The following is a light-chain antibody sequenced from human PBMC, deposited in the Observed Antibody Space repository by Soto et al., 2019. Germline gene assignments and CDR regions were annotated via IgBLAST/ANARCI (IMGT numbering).Light chain of an antibody. V-gene: IGKV3-15*01. CDR1: QSVSSN. J-gene: IGKJ1*01. Sequence: EIVMTRSPATLSVSPGERATLSCRASQSVSSNLAWYQQKPGQAPRLLICGASTRATGIPARFSGSGSGTEFTLTISSLQSEDFAVYYCQQYNNWLGTFGQGTKV. CDR3: QQYNNWLGT. CDR2: GAS.